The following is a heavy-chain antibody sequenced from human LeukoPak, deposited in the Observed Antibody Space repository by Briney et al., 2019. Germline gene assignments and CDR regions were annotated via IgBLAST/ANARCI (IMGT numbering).Heavy chain of an antibody. Sequence: KRGESLKISCKGSGYSFTSYWIGWVRQMPGKGLEWMGIIYPGDSDTRYSPSFQGQVTISADKSISTAYLQWSSLKASDTGMYYCARRPLYDSSGYQQYFDYWGQGTLVTVSS. CDR3: ARRPLYDSSGYQQYFDY. J-gene: IGHJ4*02. D-gene: IGHD3-22*01. CDR1: GYSFTSYW. CDR2: IYPGDSDT. V-gene: IGHV5-51*01.